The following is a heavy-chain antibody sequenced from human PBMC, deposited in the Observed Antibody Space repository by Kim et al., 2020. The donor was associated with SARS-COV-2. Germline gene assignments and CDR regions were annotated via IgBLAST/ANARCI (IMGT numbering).Heavy chain of an antibody. D-gene: IGHD1-26*01. CDR3: ARDPRDGSLLDY. J-gene: IGHJ4*02. V-gene: IGHV6-1*01. Sequence: DYAVSVKSRITFIPGTSKNQFSLQLNSVTPEDTAVYYCARDPRDGSLLDYWGQGTLVTVSS.